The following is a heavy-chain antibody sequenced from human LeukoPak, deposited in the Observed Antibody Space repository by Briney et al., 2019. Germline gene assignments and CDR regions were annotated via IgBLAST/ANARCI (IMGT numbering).Heavy chain of an antibody. CDR1: GYTFSRYG. D-gene: IGHD6-19*01. J-gene: IGHJ4*02. Sequence: GGSLRLSCVASGYTFSRYGMHWVRQAPGKGLEWVAVIWYDGSKKYYADSARGRFSISRDDSKNTLYLQMTSLKADDTAVYYCARDPPSGWSFFDYWVQGTLVTVSS. CDR3: ARDPPSGWSFFDY. V-gene: IGHV3-33*01. CDR2: IWYDGSKK.